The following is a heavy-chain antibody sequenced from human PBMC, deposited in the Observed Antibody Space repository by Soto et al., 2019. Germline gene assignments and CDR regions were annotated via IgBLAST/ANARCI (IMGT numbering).Heavy chain of an antibody. J-gene: IGHJ4*02. CDR3: ARGPTDYYDNSANYFLDY. D-gene: IGHD3-22*01. CDR2: ISTYNGNT. V-gene: IGHV1-18*01. Sequence: QVQLVQSGAEVKKPGASVKVSCKASGYTFITYGVSWVRQAPGQGLDWLGWISTYNGNTRYAERLQGRVTMTPDTTTNTAYMGLRNLRSDDTAVYYCARGPTDYYDNSANYFLDYWGQGTLVTVSS. CDR1: GYTFITYG.